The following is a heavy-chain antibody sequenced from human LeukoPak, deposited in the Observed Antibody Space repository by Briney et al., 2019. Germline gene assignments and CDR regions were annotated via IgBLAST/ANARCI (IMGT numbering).Heavy chain of an antibody. V-gene: IGHV4-39*01. CDR1: GGSISSSSYY. J-gene: IGHJ5*02. Sequence: SETLSLTCTVSGGSISSSSYYWGWIRQPPGKGLEWIGSIYYSGSTYYNPSLKSRVTISVDTSKNQFSLKLSSVTAADTAVYYCARRSHYDFSQSNWFDPWGQGTLVTVSS. CDR2: IYYSGST. CDR3: ARRSHYDFSQSNWFDP. D-gene: IGHD3-3*01.